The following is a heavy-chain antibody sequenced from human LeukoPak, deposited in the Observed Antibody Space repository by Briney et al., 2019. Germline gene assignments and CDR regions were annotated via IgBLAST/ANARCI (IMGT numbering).Heavy chain of an antibody. CDR3: ARGPPNWGYDY. J-gene: IGHJ4*02. CDR1: GYTFTSYD. CDR2: MSPNSGDT. V-gene: IGHV1-8*01. Sequence: ASVRVSCKASGYTFTSYDFNWVRQATGQRPEWMGWMSPNSGDTGYAQKFQDRVTMTRNTSISTVYMGLSSLRSDDTAVYYCARGPPNWGYDYWGPGTLVTVSS. D-gene: IGHD7-27*01.